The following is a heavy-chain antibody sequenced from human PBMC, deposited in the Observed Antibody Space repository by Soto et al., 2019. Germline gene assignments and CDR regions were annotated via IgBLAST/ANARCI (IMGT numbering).Heavy chain of an antibody. Sequence: GGSLRLSCAASGFTFNTYGMHWVRQTPGKGLEWVAVISYAGSDKYYSDSVKGRFIISRDNSKTTLYLQMNSLRAEDTAIYYCAKSPNFFCSRYNCYKCYCDFWGQGA. D-gene: IGHD1-1*01. V-gene: IGHV3-30*18. CDR2: ISYAGSDK. J-gene: IGHJ4*02. CDR3: AKSPNFFCSRYNCYKCYCDF. CDR1: GFTFNTYG.